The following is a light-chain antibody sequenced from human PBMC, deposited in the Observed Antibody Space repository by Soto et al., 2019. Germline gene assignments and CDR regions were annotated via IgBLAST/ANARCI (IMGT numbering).Light chain of an antibody. CDR1: QSISSW. CDR2: KAS. CDR3: EQYHGFPWT. V-gene: IGKV1-5*03. J-gene: IGKJ1*01. Sequence: DIQMTQSLSTLSASVGDRVTITCRASQSISSWLAWYQQKSGKAPKLVIYKASSLQSGVPSRFSGSGSGTEFTLTNSSLQPDDFATYYCEQYHGFPWTFGQGTKVEIK.